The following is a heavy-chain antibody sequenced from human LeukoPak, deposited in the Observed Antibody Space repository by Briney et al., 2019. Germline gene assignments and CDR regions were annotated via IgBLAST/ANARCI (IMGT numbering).Heavy chain of an antibody. Sequence: SVKVSCKASGGTFSSYAISWVRQAPGQGLEWMGGIIPIFGTANYAQKFQGRVTITADESTSTAYMELSSLRSEDTAVYYCARSRTDGVSYYYYYMDVWGKGTTVTVSS. J-gene: IGHJ6*03. CDR1: GGTFSSYA. D-gene: IGHD2-8*01. V-gene: IGHV1-69*13. CDR2: IIPIFGTA. CDR3: ARSRTDGVSYYYYYMDV.